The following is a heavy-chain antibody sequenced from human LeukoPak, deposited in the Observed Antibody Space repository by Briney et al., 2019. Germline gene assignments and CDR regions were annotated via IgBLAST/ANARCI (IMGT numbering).Heavy chain of an antibody. CDR3: ARQGYDYVWGSYRYFYYYYYMDV. D-gene: IGHD3-16*02. V-gene: IGHV4-4*09. Sequence: SETPSLTCTVSGGSISSYYWSWIRQPPGKGLEWIGYIYTSGSTNYNPSLKSRVTISVDTSKNQFSLKLSSVTAADTAVYYCARQGYDYVWGSYRYFYYYYYMDVWGKGTTVTVSS. CDR1: GGSISSYY. CDR2: IYTSGST. J-gene: IGHJ6*03.